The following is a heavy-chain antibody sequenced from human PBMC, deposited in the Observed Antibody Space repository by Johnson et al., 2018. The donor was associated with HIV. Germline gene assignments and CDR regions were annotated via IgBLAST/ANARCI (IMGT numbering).Heavy chain of an antibody. V-gene: IGHV3-30*04. J-gene: IGHJ3*02. CDR3: AKCPSVSTCDAFDI. CDR1: GFTVSSYA. CDR2: ISYDGSNK. D-gene: IGHD6-13*01. Sequence: QVQLVESGGGLVQPGGSLRLSCAASGFTVSSYAMHWVRQAPGKGLEWVAVISYDGSNKYYADSVKGRFTISRDNYKNTLYLQMNSLRAEDTAVYYCAKCPSVSTCDAFDIWGQGTMVTVSS.